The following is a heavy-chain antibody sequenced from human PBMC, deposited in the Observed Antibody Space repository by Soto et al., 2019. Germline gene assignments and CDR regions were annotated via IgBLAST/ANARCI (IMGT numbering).Heavy chain of an antibody. Sequence: GASVKVSCTASGYTFTAYYMHWVRQAPGQGLEWMGRINPKNGDTNYVQKFQGRVTMTRDTSISTAYMELSSLTSVDTAVYYCARGVVVAPSYFQHWGQGTLVTVSS. J-gene: IGHJ1*01. D-gene: IGHD2-15*01. CDR1: GYTFTAYY. CDR3: ARGVVVAPSYFQH. CDR2: INPKNGDT. V-gene: IGHV1-2*06.